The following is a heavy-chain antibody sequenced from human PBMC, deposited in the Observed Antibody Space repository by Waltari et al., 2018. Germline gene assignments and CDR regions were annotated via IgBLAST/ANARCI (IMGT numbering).Heavy chain of an antibody. CDR2: IKQDGSEK. Sequence: EVQLVESGGGLVQPGGSLRLSWAASGFTFSSYWLRWVRQAPGKGLEWVANIKQDGSEKYYVDSVKGRFTISRDNAKNSLYLQMNSLRAEDTAVYYCARGLEAVAGFFDYWGQGTLVTVSS. D-gene: IGHD6-19*01. CDR3: ARGLEAVAGFFDY. V-gene: IGHV3-7*04. J-gene: IGHJ4*02. CDR1: GFTFSSYW.